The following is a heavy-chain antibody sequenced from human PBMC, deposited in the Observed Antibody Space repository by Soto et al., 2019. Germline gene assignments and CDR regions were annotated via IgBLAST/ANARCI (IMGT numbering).Heavy chain of an antibody. V-gene: IGHV4-59*08. CDR1: GGSISSYY. CDR2: IYYSGST. Sequence: SETLSLTCTVSGGSISSYYWSWIRQPPGKGLEWIGYIYYSGSTNYNPSLKSRVTISVDTSKNQFSLKLSSVTAADTAVYYCARHDFSNNLDYWGQGTLVTVSS. CDR3: ARHDFSNNLDY. D-gene: IGHD1-20*01. J-gene: IGHJ4*02.